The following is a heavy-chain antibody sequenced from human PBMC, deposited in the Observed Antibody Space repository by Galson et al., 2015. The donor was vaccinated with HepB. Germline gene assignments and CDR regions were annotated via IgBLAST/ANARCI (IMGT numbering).Heavy chain of an antibody. Sequence: SLRLSCAGSGLSFSHYAMSWVRQAPGEGLEWIAAISGSGGWTYYADSAKDRFTISRDSSKSTLFLQVNGLGAEDTAIYYCGKGSGETWYYFDTWGQGTLVTVSS. J-gene: IGHJ4*02. CDR2: ISGSGGWT. CDR3: GKGSGETWYYFDT. V-gene: IGHV3-23*01. D-gene: IGHD2-15*01. CDR1: GLSFSHYA.